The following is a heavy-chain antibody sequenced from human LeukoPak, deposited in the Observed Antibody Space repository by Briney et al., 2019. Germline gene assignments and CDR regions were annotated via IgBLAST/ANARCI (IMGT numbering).Heavy chain of an antibody. V-gene: IGHV6-1*01. J-gene: IGHJ4*02. Sequence: SQTLSLTCAISGDSVSSNSAAWNWIRLSPSRGLEWLGRTYYRSTWLNDYAPSVRGRITVSPDTSKNQFSLQLNSVTPEDTAVYYCARDRLGMGFWGQGTPVIVSS. CDR1: GDSVSSNSAA. CDR2: TYYRSTWLN. CDR3: ARDRLGMGF. D-gene: IGHD7-27*01.